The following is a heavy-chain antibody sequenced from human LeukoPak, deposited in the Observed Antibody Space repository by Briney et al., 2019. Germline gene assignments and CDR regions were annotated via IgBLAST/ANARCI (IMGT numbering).Heavy chain of an antibody. CDR3: VRADRSSGSSEYFQH. CDR2: IGGSGNDK. J-gene: IGHJ1*01. D-gene: IGHD5-12*01. V-gene: IGHV3-21*01. CDR1: GFTFSRYS. Sequence: GGSLRLSCLASGFTFSRYSMLWVRQAPGKGLEWASCIGGSGNDKHYIDSVKGRFTISRDNAKNSLFLQMNSLTAEDTAVYYCVRADRSSGSSEYFQHWGQGTLVTVSS.